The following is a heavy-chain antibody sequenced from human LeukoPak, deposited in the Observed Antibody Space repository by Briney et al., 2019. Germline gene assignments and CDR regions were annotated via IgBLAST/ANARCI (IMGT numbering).Heavy chain of an antibody. D-gene: IGHD3-22*01. CDR2: ISGSGGST. Sequence: GGSLRLSCAASGFTFSSYAMSWVRQAPGKGLEWVSAISGSGGSTYYADSVKGRFTISRDNSKNTLYLQMNSLRAEHTAVYYCAKDIRITMTKFDYWGQGTLVTVSS. CDR1: GFTFSSYA. CDR3: AKDIRITMTKFDY. J-gene: IGHJ4*02. V-gene: IGHV3-23*01.